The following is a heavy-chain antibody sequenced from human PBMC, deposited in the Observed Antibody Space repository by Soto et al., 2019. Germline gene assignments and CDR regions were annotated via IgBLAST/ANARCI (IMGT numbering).Heavy chain of an antibody. CDR3: VTSPGARGAFDI. CDR2: IKSKSDGGTT. J-gene: IGHJ3*02. Sequence: EVQLVESEGGLVKPGGSLRLSCVASGFTFTNAWMNWVRQAPGKGLEWVGRIKSKSDGGTTDYAAPVRGRFTISRDDSINTVYLQMDSLESEDTAVYICVTSPGARGAFDIWGQGTKVTVSS. CDR1: GFTFTNAW. D-gene: IGHD1-26*01. V-gene: IGHV3-15*07.